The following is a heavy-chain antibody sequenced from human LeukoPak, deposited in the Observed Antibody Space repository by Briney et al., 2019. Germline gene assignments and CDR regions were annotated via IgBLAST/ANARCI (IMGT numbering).Heavy chain of an antibody. D-gene: IGHD3-22*01. CDR2: IYTSGST. Sequence: SETLSLTCTVSGGSISSYYWSWIRQPAGKGLEWIGRIYTSGSTNYNPSLTSRGTMSVDTSKNQFSLKLSSVTAADTAVYYCARDLGGDYYDSSGYYLEIPNNWFDPWGQGTLVTVSS. V-gene: IGHV4-4*07. J-gene: IGHJ5*02. CDR1: GGSISSYY. CDR3: ARDLGGDYYDSSGYYLEIPNNWFDP.